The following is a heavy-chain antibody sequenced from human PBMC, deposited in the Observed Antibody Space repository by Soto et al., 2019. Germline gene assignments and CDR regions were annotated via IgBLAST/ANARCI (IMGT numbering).Heavy chain of an antibody. D-gene: IGHD3-3*01. CDR3: AREVRFWSGLFDP. Sequence: SETLSLTCTVSGGSISSGGYYWSWIRQHPGKGLEWIGYIYYSGSTYYNPSLKSRVTISVDTSKNQFSLKLSSVTAADTAVYYCAREVRFWSGLFDPWGQGTLVTVSS. CDR2: IYYSGST. V-gene: IGHV4-31*03. CDR1: GGSISSGGYY. J-gene: IGHJ5*02.